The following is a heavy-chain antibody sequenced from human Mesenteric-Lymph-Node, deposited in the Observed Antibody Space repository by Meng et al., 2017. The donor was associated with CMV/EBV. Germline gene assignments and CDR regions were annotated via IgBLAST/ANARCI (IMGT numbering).Heavy chain of an antibody. CDR1: GGSFSGYY. V-gene: IGHV4-34*01. CDR2: INHSGST. CDR3: AREGGGYDY. J-gene: IGHJ4*02. D-gene: IGHD1-26*01. Sequence: SETLSLTCAVYGGSFSGYYWSWIRQPPGKGLEWIGEINHSGSTNYNPSLKSRVTISVDTSKNQFSLKLTSLTAADTAMYYCAREGGGYDYWGQGTLVTVSS.